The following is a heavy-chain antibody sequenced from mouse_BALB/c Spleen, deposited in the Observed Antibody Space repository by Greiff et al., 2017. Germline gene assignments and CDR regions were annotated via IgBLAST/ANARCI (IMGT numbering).Heavy chain of an antibody. CDR1: GFTFSSYA. CDR3: ASLLRLRAY. CDR2: ISSGGSYT. J-gene: IGHJ3*01. Sequence: EVMLVESGGGLVKPGGSLKLSCAASGFTFSSYAMSWVRQSPEKRLEWVAEISSGGSYTYYPDTVTGRFTISRDNAKNTLYLEMSSLRSEDTAMYYCASLLRLRAYWGQGTLVTVSA. V-gene: IGHV5-9-4*01. D-gene: IGHD1-2*01.